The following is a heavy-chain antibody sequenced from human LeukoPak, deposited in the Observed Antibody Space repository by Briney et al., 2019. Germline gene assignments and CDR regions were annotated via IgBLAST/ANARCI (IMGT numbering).Heavy chain of an antibody. CDR1: GGSISSSSYS. J-gene: IGHJ4*02. Sequence: ASETLSITCTVSGGSISSSSYSWGWIRQPPGTGLEWIGSIYYSGSTYYNPSLKSRVTISVDTSKNQFSLKLSSVTAADTAVYYCARGVYCGGDCYSPVDYWGQGTLVTVSS. CDR2: IYYSGST. CDR3: ARGVYCGGDCYSPVDY. V-gene: IGHV4-39*07. D-gene: IGHD2-21*02.